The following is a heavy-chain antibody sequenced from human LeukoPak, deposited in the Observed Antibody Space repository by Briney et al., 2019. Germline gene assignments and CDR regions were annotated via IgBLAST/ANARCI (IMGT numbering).Heavy chain of an antibody. J-gene: IGHJ5*02. V-gene: IGHV3-30*02. CDR1: GFTFSSYG. D-gene: IGHD5-12*01. CDR2: IRYDGSNK. Sequence: TGGSLRLPCAASGFTFSSYGMHWVRQAPGKGLEWVAFIRYDGSNKYYADSVKGRFTISRDNSKNSLYLQMSNLRVEDTATYYCAKGLRYSNKWYSWFDPWGQGTPVTVSS. CDR3: AKGLRYSNKWYSWFDP.